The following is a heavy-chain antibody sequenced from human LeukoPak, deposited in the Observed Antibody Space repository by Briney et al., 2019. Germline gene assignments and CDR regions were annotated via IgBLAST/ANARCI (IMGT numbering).Heavy chain of an antibody. CDR1: GGSFSGYY. D-gene: IGHD5-18*01. J-gene: IGHJ4*02. Sequence: PSETLSLTCAVYGGSFSGYYWSWIRQPPGKGLEWIGEINQSGSTTYNPSLKSRVTISVDTYKNHFALKMSPVTAADKGVYYCARAGVMVTNFDYWGQGTLVTVSS. CDR2: INQSGST. V-gene: IGHV4-34*01. CDR3: ARAGVMVTNFDY.